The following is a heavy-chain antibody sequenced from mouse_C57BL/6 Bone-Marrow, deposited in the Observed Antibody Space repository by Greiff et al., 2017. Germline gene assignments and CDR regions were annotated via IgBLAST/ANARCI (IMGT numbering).Heavy chain of an antibody. D-gene: IGHD2-4*01. CDR1: GYTFTSYW. CDR2: IHPNSGST. CDR3: ARRGLYDYPYFDY. V-gene: IGHV1-64*01. Sequence: QVQLQQPGAELVKPGASVKLSCKASGYTFTSYWMHWVKQRPGQGLEWIGMIHPNSGSTNYNEKFKSKATLTVDKSSSTAYMRLSSLTSEDSAVYYCARRGLYDYPYFDYWGQGTTLTVSS. J-gene: IGHJ2*01.